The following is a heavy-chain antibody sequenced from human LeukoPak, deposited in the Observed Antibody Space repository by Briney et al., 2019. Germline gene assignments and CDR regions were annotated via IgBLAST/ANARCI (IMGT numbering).Heavy chain of an antibody. CDR2: INHSGST. V-gene: IGHV4-34*01. D-gene: IGHD5-18*01. CDR3: ARGEGYSYGYPY. J-gene: IGHJ4*02. Sequence: SETLSLTCAVYGGSFSGYYWSWIRQPPGKGLEWIGEINHSGSTNYNPSLKGRVTISVDTSKNQFSLKLSSVTAADTAVYYCARGEGYSYGYPYWGQGTLVTVSS. CDR1: GGSFSGYY.